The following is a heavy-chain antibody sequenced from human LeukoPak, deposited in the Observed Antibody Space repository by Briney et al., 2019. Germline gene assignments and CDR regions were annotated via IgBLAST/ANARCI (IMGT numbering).Heavy chain of an antibody. CDR1: GGSISSYY. V-gene: IGHV4-59*12. CDR3: ARDNCSSTSCFVDY. J-gene: IGHJ4*02. CDR2: IYYSGST. Sequence: SETLSLTCTVSGGSISSYYWSWIRQPPGKGLEWIGYIYYSGSTNYNPSLKSRVTISVDRSKNQFSLKLSSVTAADTAVYYCARDNCSSTSCFVDYWGQGTLVTVSS. D-gene: IGHD2-2*01.